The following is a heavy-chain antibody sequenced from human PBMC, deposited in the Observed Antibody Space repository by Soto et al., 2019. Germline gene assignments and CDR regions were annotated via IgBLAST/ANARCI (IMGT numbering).Heavy chain of an antibody. CDR3: ASWRLQGFDP. D-gene: IGHD4-4*01. CDR1: GFTFSSYG. V-gene: IGHV3-33*01. J-gene: IGHJ5*02. Sequence: QVQLVESGGGVVQPGRSLRLSCAASGFTFSSYGMHWVRQTPGKGLEWVAVIWYDGSNKYYADSVKGRFTISRDNSKNTLYLQMNSLRAEDTAVYYCASWRLQGFDPWGQGTLVTVSS. CDR2: IWYDGSNK.